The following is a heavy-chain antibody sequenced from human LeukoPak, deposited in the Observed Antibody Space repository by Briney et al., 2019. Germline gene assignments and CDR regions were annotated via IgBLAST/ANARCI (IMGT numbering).Heavy chain of an antibody. CDR1: GFTFSSYE. Sequence: PGGSLRLSCAASGFTFSSYEMNWVRQAPGKGLEWVSAISGSGGSTYYADSVKGRFTISRDNSKNTLYLQMNSLRAEDTAVYYCARPLRAFDIWGQGTMVTVSS. V-gene: IGHV3-23*01. CDR3: ARPLRAFDI. CDR2: ISGSGGST. J-gene: IGHJ3*02.